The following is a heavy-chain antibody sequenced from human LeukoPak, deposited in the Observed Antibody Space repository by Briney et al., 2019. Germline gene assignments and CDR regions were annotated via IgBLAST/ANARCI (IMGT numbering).Heavy chain of an antibody. V-gene: IGHV3-74*01. J-gene: IGHJ4*02. Sequence: PGGSLRLSCAASGFTFSSYWMNWVRQAPGKGLVWVSRIASDGSSTTYADCVKGRFSISRDNAKNTLYLQMNSLRVKDTAVYYCARGRPHGNDYWGQGTLVTVSS. D-gene: IGHD4-23*01. CDR1: GFTFSSYW. CDR2: IASDGSST. CDR3: ARGRPHGNDY.